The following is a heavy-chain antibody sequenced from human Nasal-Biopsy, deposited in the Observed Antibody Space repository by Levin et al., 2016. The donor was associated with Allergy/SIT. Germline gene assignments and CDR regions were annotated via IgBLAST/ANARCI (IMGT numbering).Heavy chain of an antibody. CDR1: GDSVSRNGPA. J-gene: IGHJ3*01. V-gene: IGHV6-1*01. CDR2: TNFRATWYH. Sequence: TLSLTCVISGDSVSRNGPAWNWIRQSPSRGLEWLGRTNFRATWYHDYAASLSGRITVTADPSKNQFSLELRSLTPDDTATYFCARTSWESVGSFDVWGQGTTVTVSS. CDR3: ARTSWESVGSFDV. D-gene: IGHD1-26*01.